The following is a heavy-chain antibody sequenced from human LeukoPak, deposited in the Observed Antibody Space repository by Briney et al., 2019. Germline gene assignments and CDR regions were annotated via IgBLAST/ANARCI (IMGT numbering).Heavy chain of an antibody. Sequence: GESLTISCTGSAFTFTTSWITWVRRMPGKGMEWMGFIYPGASDIRYSPSFQGQVTISADKSISIAYLQWSSLKASDTAMYYCARGGSYDYTVDYWGQGTLVTVSS. CDR3: ARGGSYDYTVDY. J-gene: IGHJ4*02. CDR1: AFTFTTSW. V-gene: IGHV5-51*01. D-gene: IGHD1-26*01. CDR2: IYPGASDI.